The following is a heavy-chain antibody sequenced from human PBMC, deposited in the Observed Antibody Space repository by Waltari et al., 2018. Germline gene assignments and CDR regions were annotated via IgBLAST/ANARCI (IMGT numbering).Heavy chain of an antibody. CDR3: AKRVTDGFYPFDY. CDR2: INNNGAIT. D-gene: IGHD3-10*01. V-gene: IGHV3-23*01. CDR1: GFTFSSCA. J-gene: IGHJ4*02. Sequence: EVRLLESGGGLVPPGGSLRLSCAASGFTFSSCAVSWVRQAPGKWLEWVSAINNNGAITYDVDSVKGRFTISRDNSKNTLYLQMNSLRAEDTAVYYCAKRVTDGFYPFDYWGQGTLVTVSS.